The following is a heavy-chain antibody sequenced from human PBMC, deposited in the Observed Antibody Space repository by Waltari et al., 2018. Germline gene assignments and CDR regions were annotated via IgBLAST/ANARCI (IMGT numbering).Heavy chain of an antibody. D-gene: IGHD3-22*01. CDR3: ARDLTDSSGYWYFDL. CDR2: IIPILGIA. CDR1: GGTFSSYT. V-gene: IGHV1-69*08. Sequence: QVQLVQSGAAVKKPGSSVKVSCKASGGTFSSYTISWVRQAPGQGLEWMGRIIPILGIANYAQKFQGRVTITADKSTSTAYMELSSLRSEDTAVYYCARDLTDSSGYWYFDLWGRGTLVTVSS. J-gene: IGHJ2*01.